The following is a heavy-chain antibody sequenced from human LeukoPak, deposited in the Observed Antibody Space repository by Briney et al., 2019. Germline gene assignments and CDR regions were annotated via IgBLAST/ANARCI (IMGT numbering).Heavy chain of an antibody. CDR3: ARPGRIGYSSGWYLQPDDAFDI. J-gene: IGHJ3*02. CDR1: GGSISSGGYY. Sequence: SETLSLTCTVSGGSISSGGYYWSWIRQPPGKGLEWIGYIYHSGSTYYNPSLKSRVTISVDRSKNQFSLKLSSVTAADTAVYYCARPGRIGYSSGWYLQPDDAFDIWGQGTMVTVSS. CDR2: IYHSGST. V-gene: IGHV4-30-2*01. D-gene: IGHD6-19*01.